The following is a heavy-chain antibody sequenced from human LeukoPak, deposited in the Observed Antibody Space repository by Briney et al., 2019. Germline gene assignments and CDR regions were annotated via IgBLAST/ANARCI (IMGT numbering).Heavy chain of an antibody. CDR3: ARYPVEMATIRDAFDI. CDR1: GGSISSYY. Sequence: SETLSLTCTVSGGSISSYYWSWIRQPPGKGLEWIGYIYYSGSTNYNPSLKSRVTISLDTSKNQFSLKLSSVTAADTAVYYCARYPVEMATIRDAFDIWGQGTMVTVSS. V-gene: IGHV4-59*08. CDR2: IYYSGST. D-gene: IGHD5-24*01. J-gene: IGHJ3*02.